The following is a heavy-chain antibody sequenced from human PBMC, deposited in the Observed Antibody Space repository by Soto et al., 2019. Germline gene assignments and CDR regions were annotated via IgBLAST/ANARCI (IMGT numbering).Heavy chain of an antibody. Sequence: QVQLVQSGAEVKKPGSSVKVSCKDSGATFSGYAINWVRQAPGQGLEWLGRIVPIFETLNYAESFQGRVAITAAESTNTVYMELTNLTHEHTAVYYCVVMGKVAGSNPRSFDYWGQGTQVTVSS. CDR3: VVMGKVAGSNPRSFDY. V-gene: IGHV1-69*18. CDR1: GATFSGYA. CDR2: IVPIFETL. D-gene: IGHD1-26*01. J-gene: IGHJ4*02.